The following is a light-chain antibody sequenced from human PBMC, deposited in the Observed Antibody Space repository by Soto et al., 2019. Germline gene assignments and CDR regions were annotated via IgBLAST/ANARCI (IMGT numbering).Light chain of an antibody. V-gene: IGLV2-14*01. CDR2: EVS. CDR3: SSYTSSITWV. CDR1: SSDVGGYNY. J-gene: IGLJ3*02. Sequence: QSALTQPASVFGSPGQSITISCTGTSSDVGGYNYVSWYQQYPGKAPKLMIYEVSNRPSGVSNRFSGSKSGNTASLTISGLQAEDEAEYYCSSYTSSITWVFGGGTKLTVL.